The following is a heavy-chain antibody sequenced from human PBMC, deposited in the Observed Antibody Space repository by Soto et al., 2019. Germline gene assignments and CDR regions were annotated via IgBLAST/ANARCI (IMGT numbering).Heavy chain of an antibody. D-gene: IGHD4-17*01. CDR1: GFTFSKYA. J-gene: IGHJ4*02. V-gene: IGHV3-23*01. CDR2: INSSGGST. Sequence: EVQLLESGGGLVQPGGSLRLSCAASGFTFSKYAMNCVRQAPGKGLEWVSTINSSGGSTSYADSVKGRFTISRDNSENTLYMQMNSLRAEDTAVYYGAKLTYGDPVDYGGQGPLVTVSS. CDR3: AKLTYGDPVDY.